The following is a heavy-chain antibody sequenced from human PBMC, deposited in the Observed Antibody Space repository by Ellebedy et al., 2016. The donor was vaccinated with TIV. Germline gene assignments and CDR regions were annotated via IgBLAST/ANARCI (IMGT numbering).Heavy chain of an antibody. Sequence: AASVKVSCKASGYTFTGYYMHWVRQAPAQGLEWMGWINPNSGGTNYAQKFQGRVTMTRDTSISTAYMELSRLRSDDTAVNYCASLPQYGDSGPWGQGTLVTVSS. J-gene: IGHJ5*02. CDR2: INPNSGGT. D-gene: IGHD4-17*01. CDR1: GYTFTGYY. V-gene: IGHV1-2*02. CDR3: ASLPQYGDSGP.